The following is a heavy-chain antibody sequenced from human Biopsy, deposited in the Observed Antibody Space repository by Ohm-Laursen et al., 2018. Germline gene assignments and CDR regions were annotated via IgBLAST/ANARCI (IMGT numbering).Heavy chain of an antibody. Sequence: ASVKVSCKVSGYTLTELSMHWVRQAPGQGLEWMGRINPNNDNTAYAQKFQGRITMTKDTSTSTVYMDLSSLTFDDSAVYYCARGPRGLVVITTTALYFDYWGQGNLVTVSS. J-gene: IGHJ4*02. D-gene: IGHD3-22*01. CDR3: ARGPRGLVVITTTALYFDY. CDR2: INPNNDNT. CDR1: GYTLTELS. V-gene: IGHV1-46*01.